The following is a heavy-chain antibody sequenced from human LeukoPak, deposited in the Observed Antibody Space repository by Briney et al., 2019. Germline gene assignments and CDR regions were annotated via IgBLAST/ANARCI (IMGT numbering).Heavy chain of an antibody. D-gene: IGHD2-15*01. Sequence: SETLSLTCTVSGGSISRDYWSWIRQPPGKGLEWIGYIYYTGSTNYNPSLKSRVTISVDTSKNQFSLKLSSVTAADTAVYYCARPRQEDSLAPNWYFDLWGRGTLVTVSS. V-gene: IGHV4-59*08. J-gene: IGHJ2*01. CDR3: ARPRQEDSLAPNWYFDL. CDR1: GGSISRDY. CDR2: IYYTGST.